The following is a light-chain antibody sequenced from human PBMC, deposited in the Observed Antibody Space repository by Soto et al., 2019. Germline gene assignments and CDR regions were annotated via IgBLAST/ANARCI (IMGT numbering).Light chain of an antibody. CDR2: KAS. V-gene: IGKV1-5*03. CDR1: QTISSC. CDR3: QYYNSYSEA. Sequence: DIQMTQSPSTLSGSVGDRVTITCRASQTISSCLVWYQQKPRKAPKLLIYKASTLKSGVPSRFSGSGSGTEITLTISSLQPDDVATYYCQYYNSYSEAFGQGTKVDIK. J-gene: IGKJ1*01.